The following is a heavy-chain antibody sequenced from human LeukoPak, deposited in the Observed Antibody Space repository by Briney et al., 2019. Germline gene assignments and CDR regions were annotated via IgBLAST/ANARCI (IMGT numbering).Heavy chain of an antibody. CDR3: ARDYGSGSYSNWFDP. J-gene: IGHJ5*02. V-gene: IGHV1-18*01. CDR2: ISAYNGNT. CDR1: GYTFTSYG. D-gene: IGHD3-10*01. Sequence: ASVTDSFKASGYTFTSYGISWVRQAPGQGLEWMGWISAYNGNTNYAQKLQGRVTMTTDTSTSTAYMELRSLRSDDTAVYYCARDYGSGSYSNWFDPWGQGTLVTVSS.